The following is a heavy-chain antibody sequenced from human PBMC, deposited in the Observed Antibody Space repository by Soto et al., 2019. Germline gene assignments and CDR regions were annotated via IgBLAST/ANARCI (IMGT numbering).Heavy chain of an antibody. D-gene: IGHD3-10*01. CDR3: ARGLLWFGESLLSGFDY. Sequence: QLQLQESGPGLVKPSETLSLTCTVSGGSISSSSYYWGWIRQPPGKGLEWIGSIYYSGSTYYNPSLKSRVTISVDTSKNQFSLKLSSVTAADTAVYYCARGLLWFGESLLSGFDYWGQGTLVTVSS. J-gene: IGHJ4*02. V-gene: IGHV4-39*01. CDR1: GGSISSSSYY. CDR2: IYYSGST.